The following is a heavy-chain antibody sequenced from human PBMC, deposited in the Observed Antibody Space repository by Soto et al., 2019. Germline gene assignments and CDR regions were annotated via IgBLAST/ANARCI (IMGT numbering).Heavy chain of an antibody. Sequence: EVQLVESGGGLVKSGGSLRLSCAASGFTFSSYSMNWVRQAPGKGLEWVSSISSTSSYIYYADSVRGRFTISRDNAKNSLYLQLNSLRAEDTAVYYCARDPSYFDFWGQGTLVTVSS. CDR3: ARDPSYFDF. V-gene: IGHV3-21*02. CDR1: GFTFSSYS. J-gene: IGHJ4*02. CDR2: ISSTSSYI.